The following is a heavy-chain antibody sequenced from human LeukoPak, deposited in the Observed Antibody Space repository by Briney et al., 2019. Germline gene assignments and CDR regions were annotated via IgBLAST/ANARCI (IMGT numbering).Heavy chain of an antibody. J-gene: IGHJ5*02. D-gene: IGHD2-15*01. CDR3: ARGRYCSDGNCYHNWFDP. V-gene: IGHV1-2*02. Sequence: ASVKVSCKASGYTFTGYYMHWVRQAPGQGPEWMGWINPNSGGTDYAQKFQGRVTMTRDPSINTAYMELSSLRSDDTAVYYCARGRYCSDGNCYHNWFDPWGQGTLVTVSS. CDR1: GYTFTGYY. CDR2: INPNSGGT.